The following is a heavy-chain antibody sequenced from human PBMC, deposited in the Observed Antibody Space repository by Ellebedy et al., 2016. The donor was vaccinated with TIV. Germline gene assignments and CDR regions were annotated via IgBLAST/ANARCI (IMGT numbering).Heavy chain of an antibody. CDR1: GYTFTSYG. CDR3: ARDWKGYYYGSGSYYR. Sequence: SVKVSXXASGYTFTSYGISWVRQAPGQGLEWMGRIIPILGIANYAQKFQGRVTITADKSTSTAYMELSSLRSEDTAVYYCARDWKGYYYGSGSYYRWGQGTLVTVSS. J-gene: IGHJ5*02. D-gene: IGHD3-10*01. CDR2: IIPILGIA. V-gene: IGHV1-69*04.